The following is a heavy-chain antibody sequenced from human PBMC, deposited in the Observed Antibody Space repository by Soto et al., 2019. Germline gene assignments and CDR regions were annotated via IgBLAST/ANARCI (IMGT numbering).Heavy chain of an antibody. CDR2: INSDGSST. J-gene: IGHJ5*02. V-gene: IGHV3-74*01. D-gene: IGHD4-17*01. CDR3: ARVPYGDYPWFDP. CDR1: GFTFSSYW. Sequence: EVQLVESGGGLVQPGGSLRLSCAASGFTFSSYWMHWVRQAPGKGLVWVSRINSDGSSTSYADSVKGRFTISRDNAKNTMYLQMNSLRAADTAVYYCARVPYGDYPWFDPWGQGTLVTVSS.